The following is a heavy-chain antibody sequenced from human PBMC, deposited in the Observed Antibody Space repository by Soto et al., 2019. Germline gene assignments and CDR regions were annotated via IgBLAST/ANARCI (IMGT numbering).Heavy chain of an antibody. CDR3: AGGASFRCIDV. V-gene: IGHV6-1*01. CDR1: GNSVSSNSAA. J-gene: IGHJ6*02. Sequence: PPQTLSLTCVISGNSVSSNSAAWIWIRQSPSRGLEWLGRTYYRSKWYNDYAVSVKSRITINPDTSKNQFSLHLDSVIPEDTAVIYGAGGASFRCIDVWGLGTPVRVYS. CDR2: TYYRSKWYN. D-gene: IGHD3-16*01.